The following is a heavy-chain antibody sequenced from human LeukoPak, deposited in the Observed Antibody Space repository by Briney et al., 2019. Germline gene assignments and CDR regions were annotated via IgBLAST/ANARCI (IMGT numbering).Heavy chain of an antibody. CDR2: IYYSGST. Sequence: SETLSLTCTVSGYSISSSYYWGWIRQPPGKGLEWIGSIYYSGSTYYNPSLKSRVTISVDTSKNQFSLKLSSVTAADTAVYYFARLCKSTASRQKQWLPRRVDYWGQGTLVTVSS. CDR1: GYSISSSYY. J-gene: IGHJ4*02. V-gene: IGHV4-39*01. CDR3: ARLCKSTASRQKQWLPRRVDY. D-gene: IGHD6-19*01.